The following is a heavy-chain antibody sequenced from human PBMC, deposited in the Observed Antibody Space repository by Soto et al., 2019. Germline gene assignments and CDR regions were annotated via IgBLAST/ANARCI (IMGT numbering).Heavy chain of an antibody. D-gene: IGHD6-19*01. CDR2: VYYSGST. CDR3: AREHISGSYEN. CDR1: GGSVSSVNYY. J-gene: IGHJ4*02. Sequence: PSETLSLTCSVSGGSVSSVNYYSSWIRQPPGKGLEWIGYVYYSGSTNYNPSLRSRITISVDTSKNQFSLKLSSVTAADTAVYYCAREHISGSYENWGQGTLVTVSS. V-gene: IGHV4-61*01.